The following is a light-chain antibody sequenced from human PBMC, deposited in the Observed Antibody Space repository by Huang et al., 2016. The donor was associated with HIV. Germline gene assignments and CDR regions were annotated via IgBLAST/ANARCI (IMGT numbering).Light chain of an antibody. CDR1: QSVDSK. Sequence: EVVMTQSPATLSASSGDTVNISCRASQSVDSKLAWYQQKPGKAPRLLIFAASTRATGAPARFSGTGSKTDFTLTVSSLQSDDSAVYYCHEYYSRPPWTLGQGTKVEIK. CDR3: HEYYSRPPWT. V-gene: IGKV3-15*01. CDR2: AAS. J-gene: IGKJ1*01.